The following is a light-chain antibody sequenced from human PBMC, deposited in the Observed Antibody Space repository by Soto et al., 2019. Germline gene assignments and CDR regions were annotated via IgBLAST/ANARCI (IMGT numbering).Light chain of an antibody. CDR2: GAS. V-gene: IGKV3D-7*01. CDR1: QSIDSNY. J-gene: IGKJ1*01. Sequence: EIVVTQSPGTLSLSPGERATLSCRASQSIDSNYLSWYQQKPGQAPRLIISGASTRATGTPARFSGSGSGTDSTLTISSLQPEDFAVYYCQQDYNLPFTFGQGTKVDI. CDR3: QQDYNLPFT.